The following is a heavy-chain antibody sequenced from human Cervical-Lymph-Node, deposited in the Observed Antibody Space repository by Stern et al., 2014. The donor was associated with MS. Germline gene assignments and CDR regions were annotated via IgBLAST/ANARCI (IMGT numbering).Heavy chain of an antibody. J-gene: IGHJ3*02. Sequence: EEQLLESGGGLIQPGGSLRLSCAAPGFTVSNNYMSWVRQAPGKGLEWVSLIYTDDSTYYAGSVKGRCTISRDSAKNKLFLQMNSLRAEDTAVYYCARAIFGVNTAAMAPDAFDTWGQGTMVTVSS. CDR3: ARAIFGVNTAAMAPDAFDT. CDR1: GFTVSNNY. D-gene: IGHD3-3*01. CDR2: IYTDDST. V-gene: IGHV3-53*01.